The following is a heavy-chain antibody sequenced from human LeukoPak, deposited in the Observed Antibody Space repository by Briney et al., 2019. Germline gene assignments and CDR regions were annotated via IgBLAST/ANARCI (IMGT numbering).Heavy chain of an antibody. CDR3: ASSLQAGSGRH. CDR1: GYTFSGYY. J-gene: IGHJ4*02. CDR2: INPNSGGT. Sequence: VASVKVSCKASGYTFSGYYMNWVRQAPGQGLEWMGWINPNSGGTNYAQKFQGRVTMTRDTSISTAYMDLSRLRSDDTAVYYCASSLQAGSGRHWGQGTLVTVSS. V-gene: IGHV1-2*02. D-gene: IGHD3-10*01.